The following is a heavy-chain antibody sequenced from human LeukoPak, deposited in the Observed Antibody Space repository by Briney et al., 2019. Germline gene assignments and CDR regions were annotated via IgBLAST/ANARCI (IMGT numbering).Heavy chain of an antibody. CDR3: GRAGPVTKDHFMDV. Sequence: GGSLRLSCAVSGFTFTNYWMSWARQSPGRGLEWVANIYLDGSRAYYVDSVKGRFTISRDNAKNSLFLQMNSLSAEDTAVYYCGRAGPVTKDHFMDVWGKGTTVTVSS. V-gene: IGHV3-7*01. CDR1: GFTFTNYW. D-gene: IGHD2-2*01. CDR2: IYLDGSRA. J-gene: IGHJ6*03.